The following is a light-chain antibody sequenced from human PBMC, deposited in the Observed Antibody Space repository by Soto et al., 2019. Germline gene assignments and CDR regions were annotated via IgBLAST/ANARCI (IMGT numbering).Light chain of an antibody. CDR1: QSLSSY. V-gene: IGKV3-11*01. CDR2: DAS. Sequence: EIVLTQSPATLSLSPGERATLSCRASQSLSSYLAWYQQKPGQAPRLLISDASNRATGIPARFSGSGSGTDFPLTISSLEPEDFAVYYCQQRANWPRTFGQGTKVEIK. CDR3: QQRANWPRT. J-gene: IGKJ2*01.